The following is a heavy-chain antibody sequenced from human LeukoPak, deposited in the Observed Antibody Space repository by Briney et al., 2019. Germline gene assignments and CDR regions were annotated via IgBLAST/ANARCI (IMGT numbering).Heavy chain of an antibody. CDR2: ITRSNYI. Sequence: PGGSLRLSCAASGFTFSSYSMNWVRQAPGKGLEWVSSITRSNYIYYADSVKGRFTISRDNAKNSLYLQMNSLRAEDTAVYYCARDGSDSTGYYYALWGQGTLVTVSS. J-gene: IGHJ4*02. CDR3: ARDGSDSTGYYYAL. D-gene: IGHD3-22*01. CDR1: GFTFSSYS. V-gene: IGHV3-21*01.